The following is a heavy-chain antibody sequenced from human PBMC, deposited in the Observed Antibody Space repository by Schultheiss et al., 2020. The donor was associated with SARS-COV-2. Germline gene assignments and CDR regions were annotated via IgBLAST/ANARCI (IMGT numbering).Heavy chain of an antibody. CDR3: AISGFYGGNSGSYFDY. J-gene: IGHJ4*02. CDR2: IYYSGST. V-gene: IGHV4-59*01. CDR1: GGSFSGYY. D-gene: IGHD4-23*01. Sequence: SETLSLTCAVYGGSFSGYYWSWIRQPPGKGLEWIGYIYYSGSTNYNPSLKSRVTISVDTSKNQFSLKLSSVTAADTAVYYCAISGFYGGNSGSYFDYWGQGTLVTGSS.